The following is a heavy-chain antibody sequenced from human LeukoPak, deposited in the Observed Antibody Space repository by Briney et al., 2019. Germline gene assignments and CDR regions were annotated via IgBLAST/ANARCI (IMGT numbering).Heavy chain of an antibody. V-gene: IGHV4-34*01. CDR2: INHSGST. CDR3: ARHRGPLLWFGESHHRYFDY. D-gene: IGHD3-10*01. J-gene: IGHJ4*02. CDR1: GGSFSGYY. Sequence: PSETLSLTCAVYGGSFSGYYWSWIRQPPGKGQEWIGEINHSGSTNYNPSLKSRVTISVDTSKNQFSLKLSSVTAADTAVYYCARHRGPLLWFGESHHRYFDYWGQGTLVTVSS.